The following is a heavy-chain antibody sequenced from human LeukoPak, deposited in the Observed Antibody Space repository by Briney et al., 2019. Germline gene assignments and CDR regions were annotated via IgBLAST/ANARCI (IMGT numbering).Heavy chain of an antibody. V-gene: IGHV3-21*01. CDR2: ISSSSTYR. J-gene: IGHJ4*02. Sequence: GGSLRLSCVASGFTFSSYGMHWVRQAPGKGLEWVSSISSSSTYRYYAASVRGRFTISRDNAKNSLYLQMNSLRAEDTAVYYCARVGLIIDYDSPGRWAYFDYWGQGTLVTVSS. D-gene: IGHD3-22*01. CDR1: GFTFSSYG. CDR3: ARVGLIIDYDSPGRWAYFDY.